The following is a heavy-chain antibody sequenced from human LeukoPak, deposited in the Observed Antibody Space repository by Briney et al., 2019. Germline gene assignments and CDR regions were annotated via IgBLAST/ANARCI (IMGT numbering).Heavy chain of an antibody. CDR2: ISSSSSYI. V-gene: IGHV3-21*01. D-gene: IGHD1-26*01. CDR1: GFTFSSYN. J-gene: IGHJ5*02. CDR3: ARDVVGATTWFDP. Sequence: PGGSLRLSCAASGFTFSSYNMNWVRQAPGKGLEWVSSISSSSSYIYYADSVKGRFTISRDNAKNSLYLQMNSLRAEDTAVYYCARDVVGATTWFDPWGQGTLVTVSS.